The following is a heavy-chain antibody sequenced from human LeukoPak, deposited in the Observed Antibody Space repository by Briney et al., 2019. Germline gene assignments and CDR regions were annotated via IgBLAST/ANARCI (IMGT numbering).Heavy chain of an antibody. CDR2: INHSGTT. CDR3: ARGKYDFWSGSPGVPLDY. J-gene: IGHJ4*02. D-gene: IGHD3-3*01. V-gene: IGHV4-34*01. CDR1: GGSFSGYY. Sequence: SETLSLTCAVYGGSFSGYYWSWIRQPPGKGLEWIGEINHSGTTNYNPSLKSRVTISVDTSKNQFSLKLSSVTAADTAVYYCARGKYDFWSGSPGVPLDYWGQGTLVTASP.